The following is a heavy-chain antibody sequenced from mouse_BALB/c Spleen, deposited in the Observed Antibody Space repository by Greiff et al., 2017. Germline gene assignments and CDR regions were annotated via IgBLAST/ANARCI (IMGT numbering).Heavy chain of an antibody. D-gene: IGHD2-3*01. CDR3: ARWLLRYAMDY. CDR2: IDPSDSET. Sequence: QVQLHQPGAELVKPGAPVKLSCKASGYTFTSYWMNWVKQRPGRGLEWIGRIDPSDSETHYNQKFKDKATLTVDKSSSTAYIQLSSLTSEDSAVYYCARWLLRYAMDYWGQGTSGTVSS. J-gene: IGHJ4*01. CDR1: GYTFTSYW. V-gene: IGHV1-69*02.